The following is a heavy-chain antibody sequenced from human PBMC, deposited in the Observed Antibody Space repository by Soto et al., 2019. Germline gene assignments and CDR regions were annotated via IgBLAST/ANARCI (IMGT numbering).Heavy chain of an antibody. CDR1: GFTFSSYA. D-gene: IGHD3-22*01. V-gene: IGHV3-30*14. CDR2: ISYDGSNK. CDR3: ARDRGHYYDSSGYYYYYYGMDV. Sequence: GGSLRLSCAASGFTFSSYAMHWVRQAPGKGLEWVAVISYDGSNKYYADSVKGRFTISRDNSKNTLYLQMNSLRAEDTAVYYCARDRGHYYDSSGYYYYYYGMDVWGQGTTVTVSS. J-gene: IGHJ6*02.